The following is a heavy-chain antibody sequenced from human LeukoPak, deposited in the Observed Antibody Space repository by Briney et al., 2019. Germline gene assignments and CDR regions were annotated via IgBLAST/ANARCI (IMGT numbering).Heavy chain of an antibody. Sequence: PSETLSLTCTVSGGSISSNYMSWVRQAPGKGLEWVSVIYSGGSTYYADSVKGRFTISRDNSKNTLYLQMNSLRAEDTAVYYCARDIRGDWFDPWGQGTLVTVSS. D-gene: IGHD3-10*01. V-gene: IGHV3-53*05. CDR2: IYSGGST. J-gene: IGHJ5*02. CDR1: GGSISSNY. CDR3: ARDIRGDWFDP.